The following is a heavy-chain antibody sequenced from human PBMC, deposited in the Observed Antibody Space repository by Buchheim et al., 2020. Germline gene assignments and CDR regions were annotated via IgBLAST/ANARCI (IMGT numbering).Heavy chain of an antibody. CDR2: ISYDGSNK. J-gene: IGHJ4*02. V-gene: IGHV3-30-3*01. CDR1: GFTFSSYA. Sequence: QVQLVESGGGVVQPGRSLRLSCAASGFTFSSYAMHWVRQAPGKGLEWVAVISYDGSNKYYADSVKGRFTISRDNSKHTLYLQMNSLRAEDTAVYYCARATLLDRLLDYWGQGTL. D-gene: IGHD2-21*02. CDR3: ARATLLDRLLDY.